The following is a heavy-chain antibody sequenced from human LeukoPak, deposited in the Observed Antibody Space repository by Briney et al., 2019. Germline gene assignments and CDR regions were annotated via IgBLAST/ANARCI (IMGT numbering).Heavy chain of an antibody. V-gene: IGHV5-51*01. J-gene: IGHJ5*02. CDR2: IYPGDSDT. CDR1: GYSFTSYW. CDR3: ARRLVVVAATSFDWFDP. D-gene: IGHD2-15*01. Sequence: GESLKISCKGSGYSFTSYWIGWVRQMPGKGLEWMGIIYPGDSDTRYSPSFQGQVTISADKSISTAYLQWSSLKASDTAMYYCARRLVVVAATSFDWFDPWGQGTLVTVSS.